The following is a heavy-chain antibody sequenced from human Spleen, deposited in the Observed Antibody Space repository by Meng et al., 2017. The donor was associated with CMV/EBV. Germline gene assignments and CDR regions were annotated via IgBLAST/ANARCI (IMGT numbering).Heavy chain of an antibody. CDR3: ARDRTNWNNDYYDGMDV. CDR1: GSISSYY. Sequence: GSISSYYWSWIRQPPGKGLEWIGYIYYSGGTNYNPSLKSRVTISVDTSKNQFSLNLSSVTAADTAVYYCARDRTNWNNDYYDGMDVWGQGTTVTVSS. CDR2: IYYSGGT. V-gene: IGHV4-59*01. J-gene: IGHJ6*02. D-gene: IGHD1/OR15-1a*01.